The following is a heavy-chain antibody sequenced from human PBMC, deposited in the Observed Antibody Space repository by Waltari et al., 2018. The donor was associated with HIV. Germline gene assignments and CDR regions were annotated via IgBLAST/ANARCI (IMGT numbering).Heavy chain of an antibody. CDR3: AKVKKYQALSVFPDYYYGMDV. D-gene: IGHD2-2*01. Sequence: VRQAPGKGLEWVAVISYDGSNKYYGDSVKGRFTISRDDSKNTLSLQMNSLRAEDTAVYYCAKVKKYQALSVFPDYYYGMDVWGQGTTVTVSS. J-gene: IGHJ6*02. V-gene: IGHV3-30*18. CDR2: ISYDGSNK.